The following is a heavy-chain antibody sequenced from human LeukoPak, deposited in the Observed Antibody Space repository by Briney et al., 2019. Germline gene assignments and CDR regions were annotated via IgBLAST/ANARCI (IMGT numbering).Heavy chain of an antibody. CDR2: S. Sequence: SETLSLTCTVSGGSMTSGDYYWGWIRQSPGTGLQWIGTSYQGASLESRVTISLDTSKNQFSLRLTSVTAADTAVYYCARVLGLYQEGMDVWGPGITVTVSS. V-gene: IGHV4-61*08. D-gene: IGHD2-2*01. J-gene: IGHJ6*02. CDR1: GGSMTSGDYY. CDR3: ARVLGLYQEGMDV.